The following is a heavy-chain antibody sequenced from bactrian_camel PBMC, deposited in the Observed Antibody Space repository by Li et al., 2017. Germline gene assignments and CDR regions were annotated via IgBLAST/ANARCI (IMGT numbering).Heavy chain of an antibody. CDR1: TSRKC. D-gene: IGHD6*01. J-gene: IGHJ4*01. V-gene: IGHV3-3*01. Sequence: HVQLVESGGDLVQPGGSLRLSCEYTTSRKCMGWFRQAPGKEREGIVSSWLSGGPTTYSDSAKGRFTISHDPDKNTVYLQMTSLSVEDTAVYYCAAVAVTGRATLCTGSVCSQCHPRPAFFGQGTQVTVS. CDR2: SWLSGGPT.